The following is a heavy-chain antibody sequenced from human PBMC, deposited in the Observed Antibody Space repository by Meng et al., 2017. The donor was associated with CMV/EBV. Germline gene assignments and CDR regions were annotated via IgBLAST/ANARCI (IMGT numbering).Heavy chain of an antibody. V-gene: IGHV4-61*01. Sequence: SETLSLTCTVSGGSVSSGSYYWSWIRQPPGKGLEWIGYIYYSGSTNYTPSLKSRVTISVDTSKNQFSLKLTSVTAADTAVYYCARDRGYSSSWRRGYYGMDVWGQGTTVTVSS. J-gene: IGHJ6*02. CDR2: IYYSGST. CDR1: GGSVSSGSYY. CDR3: ARDRGYSSSWRRGYYGMDV. D-gene: IGHD6-13*01.